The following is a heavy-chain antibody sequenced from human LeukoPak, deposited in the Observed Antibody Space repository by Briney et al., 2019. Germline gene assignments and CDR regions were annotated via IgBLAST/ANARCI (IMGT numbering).Heavy chain of an antibody. CDR2: IYTSGST. J-gene: IGHJ5*02. CDR3: ARDSLDIVVVPAAHNWFDP. D-gene: IGHD2-2*03. Sequence: SETLSLTCTVSGGSISSYYWSWIRQPPGKGLEWIGRIYTSGSTNYNPSLKSRVTMSVDTSKNQFSLKLSSVTAADTAVYYCARDSLDIVVVPAAHNWFDPWGQGTLVTVSS. CDR1: GGSISSYY. V-gene: IGHV4-4*07.